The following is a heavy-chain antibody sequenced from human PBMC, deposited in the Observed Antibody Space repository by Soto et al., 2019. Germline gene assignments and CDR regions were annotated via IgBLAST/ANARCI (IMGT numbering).Heavy chain of an antibody. J-gene: IGHJ4*02. Sequence: QVQLVQSGAELKKPGASVKVSCKASGYTFSNYDMNWVRQATGQGPEWIGWVNPNNGHTGYAQKFQGRVTLTTEIATTTDSMQLTSLRAEDTVIYYCAKVSRKGSAIDFDYWGQGTLITVSS. D-gene: IGHD3-10*01. CDR3: AKVSRKGSAIDFDY. CDR2: VNPNNGHT. V-gene: IGHV1-8*01. CDR1: GYTFSNYD.